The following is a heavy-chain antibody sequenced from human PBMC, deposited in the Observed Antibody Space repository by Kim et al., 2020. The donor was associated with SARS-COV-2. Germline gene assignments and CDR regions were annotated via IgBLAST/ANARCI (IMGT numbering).Heavy chain of an antibody. J-gene: IGHJ6*02. D-gene: IGHD3-9*01. CDR2: RV. Sequence: RVDYAYSVKGRFTISQDNAKNSVYLQMNSLRGEDTALYYCGKDIFPGGMDVWGQGTTVTVSS. V-gene: IGHV3-9*01. CDR3: GKDIFPGGMDV.